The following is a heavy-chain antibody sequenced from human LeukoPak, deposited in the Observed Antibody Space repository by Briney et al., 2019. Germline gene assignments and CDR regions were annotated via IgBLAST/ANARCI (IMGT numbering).Heavy chain of an antibody. V-gene: IGHV3-7*01. CDR3: ARESHSSGWYDY. D-gene: IGHD6-19*01. J-gene: IGHJ4*02. CDR1: GFTFSSYW. CDR2: IKQDGSEK. Sequence: GGSLRLPCAASGFTFSSYWVSWVRQAPGKGLEWVANIKQDGSEKYYVDSVKGRFTISRDNAKNSLYLQMNSLRAEDTAVYYCARESHSSGWYDYWGQGTLVTVSS.